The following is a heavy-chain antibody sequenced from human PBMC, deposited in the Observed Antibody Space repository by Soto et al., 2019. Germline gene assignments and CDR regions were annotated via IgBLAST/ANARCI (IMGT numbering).Heavy chain of an antibody. Sequence: QVQLVQSGAEVKKPGASVKVSCKASGYTFTSYGISWVRQAPGQGLELMGCISAYNGNTNYAQKLQGRVTMTTDTSTSTAYMELRSLRSDDTAVYYCERDRDDYGDYRSYYGMDVWGQGPTVTVSS. CDR1: GYTFTSYG. CDR2: ISAYNGNT. V-gene: IGHV1-18*04. CDR3: ERDRDDYGDYRSYYGMDV. J-gene: IGHJ6*02. D-gene: IGHD4-17*01.